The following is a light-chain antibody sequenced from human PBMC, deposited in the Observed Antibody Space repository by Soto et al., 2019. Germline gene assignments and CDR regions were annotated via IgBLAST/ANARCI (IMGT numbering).Light chain of an antibody. Sequence: SYELTQPPSVSVSPGQTARITCSGDALPKQYAYWYQQKPGQAPVLVIYKDSERPSGIPERFSGSSSGTTVTLTISGVQAEXXAXYYCQSADSSGTDVVFGGGTKLTVL. CDR3: QSADSSGTDVV. CDR2: KDS. CDR1: ALPKQY. V-gene: IGLV3-25*02. J-gene: IGLJ2*01.